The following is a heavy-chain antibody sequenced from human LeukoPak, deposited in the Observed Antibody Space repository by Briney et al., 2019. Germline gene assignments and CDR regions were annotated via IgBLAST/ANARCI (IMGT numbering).Heavy chain of an antibody. D-gene: IGHD3-22*01. Sequence: GGSLRLSCSASGYTFSSDWMHWVRQAPGKGLVWVSRIYRDESTTKYADSVKGRFTISRDNAKNTLYLQMNSLRAEDTAVYYCARGGDRRGYYRVDDWGQGTLVTVSS. CDR3: ARGGDRRGYYRVDD. CDR2: IYRDESTT. J-gene: IGHJ4*02. CDR1: GYTFSSDW. V-gene: IGHV3-74*03.